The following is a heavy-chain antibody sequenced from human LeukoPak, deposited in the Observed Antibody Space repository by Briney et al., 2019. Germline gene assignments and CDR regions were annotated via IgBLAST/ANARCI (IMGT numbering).Heavy chain of an antibody. J-gene: IGHJ4*02. Sequence: ASVKVSCKASGYTFTGYYMHWVRQAPGQGLEWMGWINPNSGGTNYAQKFQGRVTMTRDTSISTAYMELSRLRSDDTAVYYCARGGYSSGWHPSAPNYWGQGTLVTVSS. CDR3: ARGGYSSGWHPSAPNY. CDR2: INPNSGGT. CDR1: GYTFTGYY. D-gene: IGHD6-19*01. V-gene: IGHV1-2*02.